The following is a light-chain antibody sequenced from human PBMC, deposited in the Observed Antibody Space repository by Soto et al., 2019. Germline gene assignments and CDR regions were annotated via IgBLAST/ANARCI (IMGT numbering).Light chain of an antibody. Sequence: QSVLTQPPSASGTPGQRVTISCSGSSSNIGGHFVYWYHQLPGTAPQLLIYRNDQRPSGVPDRFSASKSGTSASLAISGLRSEDEADYYCASWDDSLNGRVFGGGTKLTVL. V-gene: IGLV1-47*01. CDR2: RND. J-gene: IGLJ2*01. CDR3: ASWDDSLNGRV. CDR1: SSNIGGHF.